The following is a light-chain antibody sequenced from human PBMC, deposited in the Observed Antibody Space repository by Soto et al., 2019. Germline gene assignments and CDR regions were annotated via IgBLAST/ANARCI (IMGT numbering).Light chain of an antibody. J-gene: IGKJ1*01. CDR2: DAS. CDR1: QSISSW. V-gene: IGKV1-5*01. CDR3: QQYNSYSRT. Sequence: IQTTKSPSTLSASLGDRLTITCRASQSISSWLAWYQQKPGKAPNLLIYDASSLESGVPSRFSGSGSGTEFTLTISSLQPDDFATYYCQQYNSYSRTFGQGTKV.